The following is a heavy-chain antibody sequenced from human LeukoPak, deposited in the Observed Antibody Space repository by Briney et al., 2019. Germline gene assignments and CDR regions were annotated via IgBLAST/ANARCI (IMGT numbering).Heavy chain of an antibody. V-gene: IGHV4-30-4*08. CDR3: ARVPDYGGNDAFDI. J-gene: IGHJ3*02. CDR1: GGSISSGDYY. D-gene: IGHD4-23*01. Sequence: SQTLYLTCTVSGGSISSGDYYWSWIRQPPGKGLEWIGYIYYSGSTYYNPSLKSRVTISVDTSKNQFSLKLSSVTAADTAVYYCARVPDYGGNDAFDIWGQGTMVTVSS. CDR2: IYYSGST.